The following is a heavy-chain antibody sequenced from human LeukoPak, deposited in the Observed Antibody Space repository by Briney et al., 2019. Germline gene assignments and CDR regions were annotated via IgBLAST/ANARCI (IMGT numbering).Heavy chain of an antibody. J-gene: IGHJ6*02. D-gene: IGHD2-2*01. Sequence: GGSLRLSCAASGFTFSSYSMNWVRQAPGKGLEWVSSISSSSSYIYYADSVKGRFTISRDNAKNSLYLQMNSLRAEDTAVYYCAREGYCSSTSCYLPYYYYGMDVWGQGTTVTVSS. CDR2: ISSSSSYI. CDR1: GFTFSSYS. CDR3: AREGYCSSTSCYLPYYYYGMDV. V-gene: IGHV3-21*01.